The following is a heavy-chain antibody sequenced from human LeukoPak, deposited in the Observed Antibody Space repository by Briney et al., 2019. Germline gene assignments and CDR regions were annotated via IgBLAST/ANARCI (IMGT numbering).Heavy chain of an antibody. J-gene: IGHJ5*02. CDR1: GGSFSGYY. CDR2: INHIGST. Sequence: SETLSLTCAVHGGSFSGYYWSWIRQPPGKGLEWIGEINHIGSTNYNPSLKSRVTISVDTSKNQFSLKLSSVTAADTAVYYCERGLYADSNWFDAWGQGTLVTVSS. CDR3: ERGLYADSNWFDA. D-gene: IGHD5/OR15-5a*01. V-gene: IGHV4-34*01.